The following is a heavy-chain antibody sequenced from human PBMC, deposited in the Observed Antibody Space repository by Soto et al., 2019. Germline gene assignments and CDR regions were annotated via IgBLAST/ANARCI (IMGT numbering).Heavy chain of an antibody. CDR2: IKSKTDGGTT. CDR3: TTDAGDWFDP. Sequence: GGSLRLSCAASGFTFSNAWMSWVRQAPGKGLEWVSRIKSKTDGGTTDYAAPVKGRFTISRDDSKNTLYLQMNSLKTEDTAVYYCTTDAGDWFDPWGQGTLVTVSS. J-gene: IGHJ5*02. CDR1: GFTFSNAW. V-gene: IGHV3-15*01.